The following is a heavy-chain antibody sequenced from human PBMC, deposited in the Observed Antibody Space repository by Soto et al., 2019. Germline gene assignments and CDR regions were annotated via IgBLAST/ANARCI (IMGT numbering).Heavy chain of an antibody. Sequence: QVQLVQSGSEVKKPGASVKVSCKASGYTFTNYAMHWVRQAPGQRLERMGWVNAGNGDTKYSQKFQARVTITTDTSASTASMELRSLTSEDTAVYDCAREDRWLDWGWFDPWGQGTLVTVSS. V-gene: IGHV1-3*01. CDR1: GYTFTNYA. CDR2: VNAGNGDT. D-gene: IGHD6-19*01. CDR3: AREDRWLDWGWFDP. J-gene: IGHJ5*02.